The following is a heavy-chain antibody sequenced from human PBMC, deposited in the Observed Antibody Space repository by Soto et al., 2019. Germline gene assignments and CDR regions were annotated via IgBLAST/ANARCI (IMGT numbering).Heavy chain of an antibody. CDR3: ARELGGIAAAAPGYYYYGMDV. Sequence: GASVKVSCKASGYTFTSYDINWVRQATGQGLEWIGWMNPNSGNTGYAQKFQGRVTITRDTSASTAYMELSSLRSEDTAVYYCARELGGIAAAAPGYYYYGMDVWGQGTTVTVSS. V-gene: IGHV1-8*01. J-gene: IGHJ6*02. D-gene: IGHD6-13*01. CDR2: MNPNSGNT. CDR1: GYTFTSYD.